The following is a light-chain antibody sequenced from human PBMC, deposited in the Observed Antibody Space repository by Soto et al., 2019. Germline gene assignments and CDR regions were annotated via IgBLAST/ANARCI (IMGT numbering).Light chain of an antibody. CDR3: QQYNSYWT. CDR1: QSIRPW. Sequence: DLQMTQSPSTLSASVGDRVTITCRASQSIRPWLAWYQQKPGKAPKLLIYDASSLESGVPSRFSGRGSGTEFTLTISSLKPDDFATYYCQQYNSYWTFGQGTKVDIK. V-gene: IGKV1-5*01. J-gene: IGKJ1*01. CDR2: DAS.